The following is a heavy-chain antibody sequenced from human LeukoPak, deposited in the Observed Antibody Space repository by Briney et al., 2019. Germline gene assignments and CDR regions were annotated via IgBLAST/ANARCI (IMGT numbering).Heavy chain of an antibody. CDR3: AGTDILTGYQQFDP. V-gene: IGHV4-61*02. CDR2: IYTSGST. Sequence: SQTLSLTCTVSGGSISSGSYYWSWIRQPAGKGLEWIGRIYTSGSTNYNPSLKSRLTISVDTSKNQFSLKLSSVTAADTAVYYCAGTDILTGYQQFDPWGQGTLVTVSS. J-gene: IGHJ5*02. D-gene: IGHD3-9*01. CDR1: GGSISSGSYY.